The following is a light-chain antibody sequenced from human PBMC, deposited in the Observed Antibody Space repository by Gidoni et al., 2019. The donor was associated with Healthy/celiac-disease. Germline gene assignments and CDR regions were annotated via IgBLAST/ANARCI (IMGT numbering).Light chain of an antibody. V-gene: IGLV2-14*01. CDR3: SSYTSSSTLV. CDR1: SSDVGGYNY. Sequence: QSDLTQPASVSGSPGQSITIPCTGTSSDVGGYNYVSWYQQLPGKDPKLMIYDVSNRPSGVSNLFSGSKSGNTASLTISGLHAEDEADYYCSSYTSSSTLVFGGGTKLTVL. CDR2: DVS. J-gene: IGLJ2*01.